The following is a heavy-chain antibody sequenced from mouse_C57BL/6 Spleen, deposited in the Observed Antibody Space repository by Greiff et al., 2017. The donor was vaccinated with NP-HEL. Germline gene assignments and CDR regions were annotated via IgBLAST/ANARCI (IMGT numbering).Heavy chain of an antibody. J-gene: IGHJ4*01. CDR1: GFNIKDDY. V-gene: IGHV14-4*01. Sequence: EVQLQESGAELVRPGASVKLSCTASGFNIKDDYMHWVKQRPEQGLEWIGWIDPENGDTEYASKFQGKATITADTSSNTAYLQLSSLTSEDTAVYYCTTPHISARAMDYWGQGTSVTVSS. CDR3: TTPHISARAMDY. CDR2: IDPENGDT. D-gene: IGHD1-3*01.